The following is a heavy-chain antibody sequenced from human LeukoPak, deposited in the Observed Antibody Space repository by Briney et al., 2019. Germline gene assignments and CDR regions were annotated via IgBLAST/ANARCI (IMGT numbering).Heavy chain of an antibody. V-gene: IGHV3-30*04. CDR1: GFTFSSYA. J-gene: IGHJ4*02. D-gene: IGHD2-15*01. Sequence: PGRSLRLSCAASGFTFSSYAMHWVRQAPGKGLEWVAVISYDGSNKYYADSVKGRFTISRDNSKNTLYLQMNSLRAEDTAVYYCASQVAATKLAAGDVIDYWGQGTLVTVSS. CDR3: ASQVAATKLAAGDVIDY. CDR2: ISYDGSNK.